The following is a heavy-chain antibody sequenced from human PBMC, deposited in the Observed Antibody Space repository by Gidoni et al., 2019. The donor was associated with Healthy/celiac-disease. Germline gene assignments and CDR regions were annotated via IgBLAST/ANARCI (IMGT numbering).Heavy chain of an antibody. Sequence: QVQLVESGGGAVQPGRSLRLSCAASGFPFSSYAMHWVRQAPGKGLEWVAVISYDGSNKYYADSVKGRFTISRDNSKNTLYLQMNSLRAEDTAVYYCARGIAARPEYFDYWGQGTLVTVSS. CDR1: GFPFSSYA. J-gene: IGHJ4*02. CDR2: ISYDGSNK. CDR3: ARGIAARPEYFDY. V-gene: IGHV3-30*01. D-gene: IGHD6-6*01.